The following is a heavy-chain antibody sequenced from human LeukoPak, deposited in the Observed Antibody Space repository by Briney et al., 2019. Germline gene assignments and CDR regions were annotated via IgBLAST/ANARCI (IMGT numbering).Heavy chain of an antibody. J-gene: IGHJ4*02. CDR1: GYIFTNYW. Sequence: GESLKISCKGSGYIFTNYWIAWVRQMPGKGLEWMGMIYPVDSDTRYSPSFHGQVTISVDKSISTAYLQWSSLKASDTAMYYCARLGGNAFLDYWGQGTLVTVSS. D-gene: IGHD3-16*01. CDR2: IYPVDSDT. V-gene: IGHV5-51*01. CDR3: ARLGGNAFLDY.